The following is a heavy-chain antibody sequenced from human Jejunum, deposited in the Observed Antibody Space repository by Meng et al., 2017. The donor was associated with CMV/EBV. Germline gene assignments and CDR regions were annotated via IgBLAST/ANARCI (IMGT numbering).Heavy chain of an antibody. D-gene: IGHD6-13*01. CDR3: AREHSSSYYSNHYLDY. CDR2: ISSSGDVI. CDR1: FTVRDYE. J-gene: IGHJ4*02. V-gene: IGHV3-48*03. Sequence: FTVRDYEMMWVRQAPGKGLEWVSYISSSGDVIYYADSVRGRFTISRDDAKNSLYLQMNSLRTDDTAIYYCAREHSSSYYSNHYLDYWGQGTLVTVSS.